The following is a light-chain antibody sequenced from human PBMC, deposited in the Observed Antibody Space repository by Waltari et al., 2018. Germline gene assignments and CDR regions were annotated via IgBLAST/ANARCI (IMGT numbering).Light chain of an antibody. Sequence: DIVMTQSPDSLAVFLGERDTINCKSSQSVLNSPNNKNYLAWYQQKPGQPPKLLIYCASTRESGVPDRFSGSGSGTDFTLTSSSLHAEDVTVYYCQQYYSTPAFGGGTKVEIK. J-gene: IGKJ4*01. CDR1: QSVLNSPNNKNY. CDR3: QQYYSTPA. CDR2: CAS. V-gene: IGKV4-1*01.